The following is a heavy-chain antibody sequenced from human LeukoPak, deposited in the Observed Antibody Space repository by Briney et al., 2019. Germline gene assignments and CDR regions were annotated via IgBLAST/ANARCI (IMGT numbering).Heavy chain of an antibody. CDR2: ISSESTYI. V-gene: IGHV3-21*01. CDR3: ASFETVAAKPFDY. Sequence: GGSLGLSCAASGFTFSSYSMNWVRQAPGKGLEWVSSISSESTYIFYADSVKGRFTISRDNAKNSLYLQMNSLRAEDTAVYYCASFETVAAKPFDYWGQGTLVTVSS. D-gene: IGHD6-19*01. J-gene: IGHJ4*02. CDR1: GFTFSSYS.